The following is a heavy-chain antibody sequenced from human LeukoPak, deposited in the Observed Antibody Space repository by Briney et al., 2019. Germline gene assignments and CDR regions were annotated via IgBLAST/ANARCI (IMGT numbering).Heavy chain of an antibody. D-gene: IGHD6-19*01. V-gene: IGHV1-18*01. CDR3: AKDGGQQWLTNYYSYGMDV. CDR1: GYTFTTYG. Sequence: ASVKVPCRASGYTFTTYGINWVRQAPGQGLEWMGWIKTYNGDTNTAQKFLDRIIMTTDKSTGTAYMELRSLRSDDTAVYYCAKDGGQQWLTNYYSYGMDVWGQGTTVIVSS. CDR2: IKTYNGDT. J-gene: IGHJ6*02.